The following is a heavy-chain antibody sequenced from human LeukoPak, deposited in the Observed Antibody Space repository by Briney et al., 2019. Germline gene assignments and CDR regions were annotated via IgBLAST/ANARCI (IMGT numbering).Heavy chain of an antibody. Sequence: PGGSLRLTCAASGFTVSSNYMSWVRQAPGKGLEWVSVIYSGGSTYYADSVKGRFTISRDNSKNTLYLQMNSLRAEDTAVYYCAGEGVPRRATRPEYFQHWGQGTLVTVSS. V-gene: IGHV3-53*01. CDR2: IYSGGST. J-gene: IGHJ1*01. CDR1: GFTVSSNY. D-gene: IGHD1-26*01. CDR3: AGEGVPRRATRPEYFQH.